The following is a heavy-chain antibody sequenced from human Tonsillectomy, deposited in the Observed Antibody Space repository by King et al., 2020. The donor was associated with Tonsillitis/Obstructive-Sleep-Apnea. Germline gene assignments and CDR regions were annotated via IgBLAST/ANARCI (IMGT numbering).Heavy chain of an antibody. D-gene: IGHD5-12*01. V-gene: IGHV3-30*04. Sequence: QVQLVESGGGVVQPGRSLRLSCAASGFTFSSHAMHWVRQAPGKGLEWVAYISYDGRNKYNAESVKGQFTISRDNSKNTLYLEMNSQGAEDTAVYYCASDPLVGWGYGGAIDIWGQGTIVPVSS. CDR2: ISYDGRNK. CDR1: GFTFSSHA. CDR3: ASDPLVGWGYGGAIDI. J-gene: IGHJ3*02.